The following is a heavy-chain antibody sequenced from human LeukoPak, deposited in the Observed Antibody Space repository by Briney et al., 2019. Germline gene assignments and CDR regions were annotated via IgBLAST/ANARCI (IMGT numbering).Heavy chain of an antibody. J-gene: IGHJ4*02. CDR2: ISYSGST. V-gene: IGHV4-39*07. CDR1: GGSISSSSSY. D-gene: IGHD3-22*01. CDR3: ARLSITMILVVITEYYFDY. Sequence: SETLSLTCTVSGGSISSSSSYWGWIRQPPGKGLEWIGSISYSGSTYYNPSLKSRVTISVDTSKNQFSLKLSSVTAADTAVYYCARLSITMILVVITEYYFDYWGQGTLVTVSS.